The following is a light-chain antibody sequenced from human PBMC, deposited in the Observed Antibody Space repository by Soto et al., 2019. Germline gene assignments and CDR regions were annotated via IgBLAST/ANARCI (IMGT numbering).Light chain of an antibody. Sequence: EIVLTQSPGTLSVSPGERATLSCRASQTISNNHLAGYQQKPGQAPSLLIYGTSSRATGIPDRFSGSGSGTYVTLTISGLAREDSEIYYCQQYISWTFGQGTKVESK. J-gene: IGKJ1*01. CDR1: QTISNNH. CDR3: QQYISWT. CDR2: GTS. V-gene: IGKV3-20*01.